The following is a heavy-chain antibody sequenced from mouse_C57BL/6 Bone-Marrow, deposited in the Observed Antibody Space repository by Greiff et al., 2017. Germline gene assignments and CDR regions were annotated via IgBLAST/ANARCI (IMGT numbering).Heavy chain of an antibody. CDR2: IHPSDSDT. D-gene: IGHD2-4*01. Sequence: QVQLQQPGAELVKPGASVKVSCKASGYTFTSYWMHWVKQRPGQGLEWIGRIHPSDSDTNYNQKFKGKATLTVDKSSSTAYMQLSSLTSEDSAVYYCAIYGIYYDDGGDYYAMDYWGRGTSVTVSA. CDR3: AIYGIYYDDGGDYYAMDY. CDR1: GYTFTSYW. J-gene: IGHJ4*01. V-gene: IGHV1-74*01.